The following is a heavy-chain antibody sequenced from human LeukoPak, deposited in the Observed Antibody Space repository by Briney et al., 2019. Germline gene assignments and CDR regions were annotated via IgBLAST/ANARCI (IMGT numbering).Heavy chain of an antibody. D-gene: IGHD1-26*01. CDR2: ITGGGGTT. CDR3: AKNRGGSYYSGSDY. Sequence: PGGSLRLSCAASGFTFSTYAMSWVRRTPGKGLEWVSAITGGGGTTYYADSVKGRFTISRDNSKNTLYLQMNSLRAEDTAVYYCAKNRGGSYYSGSDYWGQGTLVTVFS. CDR1: GFTFSTYA. V-gene: IGHV3-23*01. J-gene: IGHJ4*02.